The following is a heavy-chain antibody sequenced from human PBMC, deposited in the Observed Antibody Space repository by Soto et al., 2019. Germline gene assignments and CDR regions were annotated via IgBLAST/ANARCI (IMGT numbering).Heavy chain of an antibody. D-gene: IGHD3-10*01. V-gene: IGHV3-30-3*01. Sequence: PGGSLRLSCAASGFTFSSYAMHWVRQAPGKGLEWVAVISYDGSNKYYADSVKGRLTISRDNSKNTLYLQMNSLRAEDTAVYYCARDSDGSGSYYLQPNYYYYYGMDVWGQGTTVTVSS. CDR1: GFTFSSYA. J-gene: IGHJ6*02. CDR2: ISYDGSNK. CDR3: ARDSDGSGSYYLQPNYYYYYGMDV.